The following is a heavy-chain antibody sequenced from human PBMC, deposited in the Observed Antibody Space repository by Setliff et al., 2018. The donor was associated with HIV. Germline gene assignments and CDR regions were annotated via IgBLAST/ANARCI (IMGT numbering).Heavy chain of an antibody. V-gene: IGHV3-48*03. D-gene: IGHD3-10*01. CDR1: GFTFSPYE. CDR3: AIIRVNGSPY. Sequence: PGGSLRLSCAASGFTFSPYEMNWVRQAPGKGLEWISYITSSGTTTLYGDSMRGRFTASRDNAESSMYLQMNNLRAEDTAVYYCAIIRVNGSPYWGQGTPVTVSS. CDR2: ITSSGTTT. J-gene: IGHJ4*02.